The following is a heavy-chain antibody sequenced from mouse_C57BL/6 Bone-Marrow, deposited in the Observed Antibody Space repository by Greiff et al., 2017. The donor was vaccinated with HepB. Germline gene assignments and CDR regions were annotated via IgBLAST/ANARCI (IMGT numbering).Heavy chain of an antibody. V-gene: IGHV7-3*01. CDR2: IRNKANGYTT. CDR1: GFTFTDYY. CDR3: ARYPLLTMDY. J-gene: IGHJ4*01. D-gene: IGHD1-1*01. Sequence: DVQLVESGGGLVQPGGSLSLSCAASGFTFTDYYMSWVRQPPGKALEWLGFIRNKANGYTTEYSASVKGRFTISRDNSQSILYLQMNALRAEDSATYYCARYPLLTMDYWGQGTSVTVSS.